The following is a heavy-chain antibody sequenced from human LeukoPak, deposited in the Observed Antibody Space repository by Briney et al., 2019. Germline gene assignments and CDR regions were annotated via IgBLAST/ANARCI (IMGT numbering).Heavy chain of an antibody. J-gene: IGHJ4*02. CDR1: GFTFSSYG. D-gene: IGHD3-3*01. Sequence: PGGSLRLSCAASGFTFSSYGMHWVRQAPGKGLEWVAFIRYDGSNKYYADSVKGRFTISRDNSKNTLYLQMNSLKTEDTAVYYCTTDQNYDFWSGLYYFDYWGQGTLVTVSS. CDR3: TTDQNYDFWSGLYYFDY. CDR2: IRYDGSNK. V-gene: IGHV3-30*02.